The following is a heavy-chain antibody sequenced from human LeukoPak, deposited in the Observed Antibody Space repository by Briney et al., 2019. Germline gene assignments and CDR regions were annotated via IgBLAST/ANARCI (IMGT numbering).Heavy chain of an antibody. CDR1: GFTFSSYG. D-gene: IGHD3-10*01. J-gene: IGHJ4*02. CDR2: IRYDGSNK. CDR3: AKESIRFGELPTSCGY. V-gene: IGHV3-30*02. Sequence: GGSLRLSCAASGFTFSSYGMHWVRQAPGKGLEWVAFIRYDGSNKYYADSVKGRFTISRDNSKNTLYLQMNSLRAEDTAVYYCAKESIRFGELPTSCGYWGQGTLVTVSS.